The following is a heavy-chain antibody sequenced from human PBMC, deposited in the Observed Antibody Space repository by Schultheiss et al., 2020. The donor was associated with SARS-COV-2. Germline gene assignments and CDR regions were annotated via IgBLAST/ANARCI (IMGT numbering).Heavy chain of an antibody. J-gene: IGHJ6*04. V-gene: IGHV3-23*01. Sequence: ETLSLTCTVSGGSISSGGYYWSWIRQHPGKGLEWVSAISGSGGSTYYADSVKGRFTISRDNSKNTLYLQMNSLRAEDTAVYYCARDRWNVKGSGYYYGFDGMDVWGKGTTVTVSS. D-gene: IGHD3-22*01. CDR1: GGSISSGGYY. CDR3: ARDRWNVKGSGYYYGFDGMDV. CDR2: ISGSGGST.